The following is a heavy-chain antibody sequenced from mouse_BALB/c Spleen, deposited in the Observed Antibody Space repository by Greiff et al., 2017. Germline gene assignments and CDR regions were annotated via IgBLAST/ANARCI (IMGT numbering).Heavy chain of an antibody. CDR3: AGDYDFAY. CDR2: IWAGGST. CDR1: GFSLTSYG. J-gene: IGHJ3*01. V-gene: IGHV2-9*02. Sequence: VQLQQSGPGLVAPSQSLSITCTVSGFSLTSYGVHWVRQPPGKGLEWLGVIWAGGSTNYNSALMSRLSISKDNSKSQVFLKMNSLQTDDTAMYYCAGDYDFAYWGQGTLVTVSA. D-gene: IGHD2-12*01.